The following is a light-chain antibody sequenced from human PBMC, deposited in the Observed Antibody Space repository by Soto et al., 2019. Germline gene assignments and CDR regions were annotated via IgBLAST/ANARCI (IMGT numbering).Light chain of an antibody. CDR1: SSNIGAGYD. CDR3: CSYAGDATVL. Sequence: QSVLTQPPSVSGAPGQRVTISCTGSSSNIGAGYDVHWYQQLPGTAPKLLIYGNSNRPSGVPDRFSGSKSGTSASLAITGLQAEDEADYYCCSYAGDATVLFGGGTKLTVL. J-gene: IGLJ2*01. V-gene: IGLV1-40*01. CDR2: GNS.